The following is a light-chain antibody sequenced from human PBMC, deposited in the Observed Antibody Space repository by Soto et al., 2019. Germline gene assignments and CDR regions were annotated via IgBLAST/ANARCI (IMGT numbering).Light chain of an antibody. CDR3: QQYKYLYT. CDR1: HDISGW. V-gene: IGKV1-5*01. Sequence: IQVTQSPSTLSASVGDRVTITCRASHDISGWLAWYQQKPGKVPKLLMHDVSVLESGVPSRFSGSGSGTEYTLTISSLQPDDFATYYFQQYKYLYTFGQGTKLEVK. CDR2: DVS. J-gene: IGKJ2*01.